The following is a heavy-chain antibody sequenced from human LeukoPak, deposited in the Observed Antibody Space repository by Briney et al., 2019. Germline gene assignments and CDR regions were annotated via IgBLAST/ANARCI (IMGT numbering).Heavy chain of an antibody. Sequence: SETLSLTCTVSGGSISSYYWSWIWQPAGKGLEWIGRIYTSGSTNYNPSLKSRVAISVDRSKNQFSLKLSSVTAADTAVYYCARDRLEYYFDYWGQGTLVTVSS. CDR3: ARDRLEYYFDY. D-gene: IGHD5-24*01. V-gene: IGHV4-4*07. CDR1: GGSISSYY. CDR2: IYTSGST. J-gene: IGHJ4*02.